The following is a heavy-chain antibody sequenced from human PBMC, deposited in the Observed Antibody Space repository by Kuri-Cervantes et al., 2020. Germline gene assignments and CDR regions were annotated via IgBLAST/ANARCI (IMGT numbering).Heavy chain of an antibody. J-gene: IGHJ5*02. D-gene: IGHD2-2*01. CDR3: ARTVTLVPAANNWFDP. CDR2: TYYRSKWYN. Sequence: LRLSCAISGDSVSSNSAAWNWIRQSPSRGLEWLGRTYYRSKWYNDYAVSVKSRITINPDTSKNQFSLKLSSVTAADTAVYYCARTVTLVPAANNWFDPWGQGTLVTVSS. V-gene: IGHV6-1*01. CDR1: GDSVSSNSAA.